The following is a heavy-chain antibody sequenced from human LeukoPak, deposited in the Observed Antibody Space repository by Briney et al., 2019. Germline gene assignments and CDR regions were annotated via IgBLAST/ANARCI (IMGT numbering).Heavy chain of an antibody. CDR1: GGTFSSYA. V-gene: IGHV1-69*05. CDR3: AREGAYGSGPHRGYYYYYMDV. Sequence: SVKVSCTASGGTFSSYAISWVRQAPGQGLEWMGGIIPIFGTANYAQKFQGRVTITTDESTSTAYMELSSLRSEDTAVYYCAREGAYGSGPHRGYYYYYMDVWGKGTAGTVSS. D-gene: IGHD3-10*01. CDR2: IIPIFGTA. J-gene: IGHJ6*03.